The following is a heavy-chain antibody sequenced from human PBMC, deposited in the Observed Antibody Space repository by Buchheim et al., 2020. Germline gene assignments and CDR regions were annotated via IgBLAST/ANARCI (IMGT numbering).Heavy chain of an antibody. CDR3: ASGERYGSGAYYKEGYYHYYMGV. V-gene: IGHV3-23*04. J-gene: IGHJ6*03. CDR1: GFDFSAYA. D-gene: IGHD3-10*01. CDR2: VSGSGGTT. Sequence: EVQLVESGGGMVQPGGSQRLSCAASGFDFSAYAMSWVRQAPGKGLEWVAAVSGSGGTTFYADSVKGRFTISRDNSRNTASLQINSLRAEDTATYYCASGERYGSGAYYKEGYYHYYMGVWGKGTT.